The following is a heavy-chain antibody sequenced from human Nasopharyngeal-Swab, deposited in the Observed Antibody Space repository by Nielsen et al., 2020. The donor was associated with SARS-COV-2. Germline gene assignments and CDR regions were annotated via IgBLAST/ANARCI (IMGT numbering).Heavy chain of an antibody. J-gene: IGHJ3*02. CDR3: VRYSSSWKRDDAFEI. Sequence: SETLSLTCTVSGGSISSGSYYWSWIRQPAGKGLEWIGRIYTSGSTNYNPSLKSRVTISVDTSKNQFSLKLSSVTAADTAVYYCVRYSSSWKRDDAFEIWGQGTMVTVSS. V-gene: IGHV4-61*02. CDR1: GGSISSGSYY. D-gene: IGHD6-13*01. CDR2: IYTSGST.